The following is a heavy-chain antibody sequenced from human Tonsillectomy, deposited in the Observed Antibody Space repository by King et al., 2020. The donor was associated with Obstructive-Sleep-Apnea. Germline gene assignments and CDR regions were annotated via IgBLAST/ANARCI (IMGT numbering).Heavy chain of an antibody. V-gene: IGHV3-9*01. CDR1: GFTFDDFA. CDR3: AKDSSDWYGNYFDY. D-gene: IGHD6-19*01. J-gene: IGHJ4*02. Sequence: VQLVESGGGLVQPGRSLRLSCAASGFTFDDFAMHWVRHAPGKGLEWVSGISYNSGSIGYADSVKGRFIISRDNAKNSLYLQMNSLRAEDTALYYCAKDSSDWYGNYFDYWGQGTLVTVSS. CDR2: ISYNSGSI.